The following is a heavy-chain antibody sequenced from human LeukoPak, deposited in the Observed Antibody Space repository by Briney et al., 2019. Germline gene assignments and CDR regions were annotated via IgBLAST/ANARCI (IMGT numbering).Heavy chain of an antibody. CDR3: AKEWPWENYYYGMNV. CDR2: ISYAGSNI. J-gene: IGHJ6*02. V-gene: IGHV3-30*18. Sequence: PRRSLRLSCAASGFSFRNYGMHWVRQAPGKGLEWVAVISYAGSNIAYADSVKGRVTISKDNSKNTLYLQMNSLRPEDTAVYHCAKEWPWENYYYGMNVWGQGTTVTVSS. CDR1: GFSFRNYG. D-gene: IGHD1-26*01.